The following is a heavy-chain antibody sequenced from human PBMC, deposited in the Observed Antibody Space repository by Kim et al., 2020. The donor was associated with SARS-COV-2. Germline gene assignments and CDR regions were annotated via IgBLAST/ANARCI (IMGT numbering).Heavy chain of an antibody. CDR1: GYTFTSYY. J-gene: IGHJ4*01. D-gene: IGHD5-12*01. CDR2: INPSGGST. V-gene: IGHV1-46*01. CDR3: ARGGENSGYDLGFDY. Sequence: ASVKVSCKAFGYTFTSYYMHWVRQAPGQGLEWMGIINPSGGSTSYAQKFLGRLTMTRDTSTSTVYMDLSSLRYEDTAVYYCARGGENSGYDLGFDYWGQG.